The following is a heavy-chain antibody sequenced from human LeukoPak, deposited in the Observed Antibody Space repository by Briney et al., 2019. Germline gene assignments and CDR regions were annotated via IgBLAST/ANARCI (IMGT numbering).Heavy chain of an antibody. CDR2: VKEDGSQK. V-gene: IGHV3-7*01. J-gene: IGHJ4*02. Sequence: PGGSLRLSCAAPGFTFSRYWMSWVRQAPGKGLKWVASVKEDGSQKNYMDSVKGRFTISRDNAKKSLVLEMNSLRVEDTAVYYCAREAYWGPGILVTVSS. CDR3: AREAY. CDR1: GFTFSRYW.